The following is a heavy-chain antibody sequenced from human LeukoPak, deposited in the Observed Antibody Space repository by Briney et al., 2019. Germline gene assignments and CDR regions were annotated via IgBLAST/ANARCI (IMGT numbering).Heavy chain of an antibody. V-gene: IGHV4-39*01. CDR1: GGSISSSSYY. D-gene: IGHD3-3*01. J-gene: IGHJ4*02. CDR2: IYYSGST. CDR3: AILNTIFGVVTPIDY. Sequence: PSETLSLTCTVSGGSISSSSYYWGWIRQPPGKGLEWIGSIYYSGSTYYNPSLKSRVTISVDTSKNQFSLKLSSVTAADTAVYYCAILNTIFGVVTPIDYWGQGTLVTVSS.